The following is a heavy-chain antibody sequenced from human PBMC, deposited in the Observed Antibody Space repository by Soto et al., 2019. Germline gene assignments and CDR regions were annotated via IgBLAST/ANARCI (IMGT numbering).Heavy chain of an antibody. J-gene: IGHJ4*02. V-gene: IGHV3-21*01. CDR3: ARVGGQLVPGFDY. D-gene: IGHD6-6*01. CDR1: GFTFSSYS. Sequence: EVQLVESGEGLVKPGGSLRLSCAASGFTFSSYSMNWVRQAPGKGLEWVSSISSSSSYIYYADSVKGRFTISRDNAKNSLYLQMNSLRAEDTAVYYCARVGGQLVPGFDYWGQGTLVTVSS. CDR2: ISSSSSYI.